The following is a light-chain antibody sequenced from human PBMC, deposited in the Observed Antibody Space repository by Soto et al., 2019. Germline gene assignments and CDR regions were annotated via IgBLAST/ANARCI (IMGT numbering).Light chain of an antibody. Sequence: DIQMTQSPSSLSASVGDRVTITCQASQDISNYLNWYQQKPGKAPKLLIYDASNLETGVPSRFSGSGSGTDFTFTISSLQPEDIAVYYCQQRSNWPPGFGGGTKVDIK. J-gene: IGKJ4*01. CDR2: DAS. V-gene: IGKV1-33*01. CDR1: QDISNY. CDR3: QQRSNWPPG.